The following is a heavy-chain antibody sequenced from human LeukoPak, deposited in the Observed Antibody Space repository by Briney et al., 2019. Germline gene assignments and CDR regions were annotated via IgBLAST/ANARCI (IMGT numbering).Heavy chain of an antibody. D-gene: IGHD6-19*01. CDR2: IIPILGIA. CDR1: GGTFSSYT. CDR3: ARGGAGQWLVPDYYYYYYMDV. Sequence: SVKVSCKASGGTFSSYTISWVRQAPGQRLEWMGRIIPILGIANYAQKFQGRVTITADKSTSTAYMELSSLRSEDTAVYYCARGGAGQWLVPDYYYYYYMDVWGKGTTVTVSS. V-gene: IGHV1-69*02. J-gene: IGHJ6*03.